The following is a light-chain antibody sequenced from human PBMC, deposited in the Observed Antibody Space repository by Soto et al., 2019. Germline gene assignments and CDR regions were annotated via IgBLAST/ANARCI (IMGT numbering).Light chain of an antibody. V-gene: IGKV1-5*01. CDR1: QSISTY. CDR3: QHYNSYSEA. J-gene: IGKJ1*01. CDR2: DAS. Sequence: DVQMTQSKSSLSASVGNRVTITCRASQSISTYLNWYQKKPGKAPNLLIYDASRLQSGVPSRFSGSGSGTEFTLTISSLQPDDFATYYCQHYNSYSEAFGQGTKVDI.